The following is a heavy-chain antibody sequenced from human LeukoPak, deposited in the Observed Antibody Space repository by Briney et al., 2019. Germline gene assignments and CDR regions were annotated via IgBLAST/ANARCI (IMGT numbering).Heavy chain of an antibody. CDR2: IYSGGST. D-gene: IGHD3-22*01. CDR3: ATGRSYYDSSGYYYTTGADY. V-gene: IGHV3-66*01. Sequence: PGGSLRLSCAASGFTVSSNYMSWVRQAPGKGLEWVSVIYSGGSTYYADSVKGRFTISRDNAKDSLYLQMNSLRAEDTAVYYCATGRSYYDSSGYYYTTGADYWGQGTLVTVSS. J-gene: IGHJ4*02. CDR1: GFTVSSNY.